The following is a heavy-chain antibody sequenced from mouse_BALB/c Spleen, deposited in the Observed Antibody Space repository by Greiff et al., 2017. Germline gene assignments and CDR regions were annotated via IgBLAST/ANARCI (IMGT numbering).Heavy chain of an antibody. Sequence: DVQLQESGPELVKPGASVKISCKASGYTFTDYNMHWVKQSHGKSLEWIGYIYPYNGGTGYNQKFKSKATLTVDNSSSTAYMELRSLTSEDSAVYYCAREDYYGNYGYFDYWGQGTTLTVSS. V-gene: IGHV1S29*02. J-gene: IGHJ2*01. D-gene: IGHD2-1*01. CDR2: IYPYNGGT. CDR1: GYTFTDYN. CDR3: AREDYYGNYGYFDY.